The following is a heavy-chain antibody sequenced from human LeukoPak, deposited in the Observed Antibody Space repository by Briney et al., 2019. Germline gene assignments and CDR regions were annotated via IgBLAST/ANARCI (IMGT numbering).Heavy chain of an antibody. J-gene: IGHJ3*02. CDR2: IWYDGSNK. CDR1: GFTFSSYG. V-gene: IGHV3-33*01. CDR3: AREDDSSGHHAFDI. Sequence: WETLRLSCAASGFTFSSYGMHWVRQAPGEGLEWVAVIWYDGSNKYYADSVKGRFTISRDNSMYTRYLQMNSLRAENTAVYYCAREDDSSGHHAFDIWGQGTMVTVSS. D-gene: IGHD3-22*01.